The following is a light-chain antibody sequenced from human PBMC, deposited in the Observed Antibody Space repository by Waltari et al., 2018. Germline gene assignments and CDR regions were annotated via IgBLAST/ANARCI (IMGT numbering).Light chain of an antibody. CDR2: GNS. CDR3: QSYDSSLSGGV. CDR1: SSHTGAGYD. V-gene: IGLV1-40*01. Sequence: QSVLTQPPSVSGAPGQRVTLSCTGSSSHTGAGYDVHWYQQLPGTAPKLLIYGNSNRPSGVPDRFSGSKSGTSASLAITVLQAEDEADYYCQSYDSSLSGGVFGGGTKLTVL. J-gene: IGLJ2*01.